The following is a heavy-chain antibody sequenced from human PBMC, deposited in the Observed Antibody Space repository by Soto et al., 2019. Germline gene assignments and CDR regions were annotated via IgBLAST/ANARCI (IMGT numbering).Heavy chain of an antibody. D-gene: IGHD5-18*01. CDR3: ARHDTATMTFDY. CDR2: IYSTGST. V-gene: IGHV4-31*03. CDR1: GGSISSGGYY. Sequence: SETLSLTCTVSGGSISSGGYYWSWIRQRPGTGLEWIGYIYSTGSTYYDPSLKSRLIISVDTSNNQFSLKLTSVTAADTAVYYCARHDTATMTFDYWGQGTLVTVSS. J-gene: IGHJ4*02.